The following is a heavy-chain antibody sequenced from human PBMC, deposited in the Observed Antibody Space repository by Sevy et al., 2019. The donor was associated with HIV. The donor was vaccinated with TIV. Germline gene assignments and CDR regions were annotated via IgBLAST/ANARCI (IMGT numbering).Heavy chain of an antibody. D-gene: IGHD1-1*01. V-gene: IGHV1-2*02. CDR2: INPDSGGP. CDR1: GYTFTGYY. Sequence: ASVKVSCKASGYTFTGYYMHWMRQAPGQGLEWMGWINPDSGGPIYAPKFQGRVTLTRDTSISTAYMDLSRLKSDDTAVYYCVSDERDGYFEYWGQGTLVTDSS. J-gene: IGHJ4*02. CDR3: VSDERDGYFEY.